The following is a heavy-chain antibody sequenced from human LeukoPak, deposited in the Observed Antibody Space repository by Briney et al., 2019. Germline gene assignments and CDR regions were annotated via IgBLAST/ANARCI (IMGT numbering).Heavy chain of an antibody. Sequence: PGGSLRLSCAASGFTVSSNYMSWGRQAPGKGLEWVSVIYSGGSTYYADSGKGRFTISRDNSKNTLYLQMNSLRGEDTAVYYCARDRGAGSSWYGLHDYWGQGTLVTVSS. V-gene: IGHV3-53*01. D-gene: IGHD6-13*01. CDR3: ARDRGAGSSWYGLHDY. CDR2: IYSGGST. J-gene: IGHJ4*02. CDR1: GFTVSSNY.